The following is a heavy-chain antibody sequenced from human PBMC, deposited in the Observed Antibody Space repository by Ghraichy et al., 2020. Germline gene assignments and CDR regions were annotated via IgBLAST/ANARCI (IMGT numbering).Heavy chain of an antibody. V-gene: IGHV5-51*01. J-gene: IGHJ6*02. D-gene: IGHD1-14*01. CDR2: IYPGDSDT. Sequence: GESLNISCKGSGYSFTNYWIAWVRQMPGKGLEWMGIIYPGDSDTRYSPSFQGQVTISADKSISTAYLQWNSLRASDSAMYYCARPHHHYYYYGMDVWGQGTTVTVSS. CDR3: ARPHHHYYYYGMDV. CDR1: GYSFTNYW.